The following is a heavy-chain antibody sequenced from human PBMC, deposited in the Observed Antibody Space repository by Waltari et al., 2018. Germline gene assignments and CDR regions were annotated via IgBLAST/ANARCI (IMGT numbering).Heavy chain of an antibody. CDR2: IYHSGRT. Sequence: QVQVQESGPGLVKPSETLSLPCAVSGYSIIRGFYWGWIRQPPGKGLEWIGSIYHSGRTFYNPSLKSRVTISVDTSKNQFSLKLNYVTAGDTAVYYCTRGLQSDYYYYGMGVWGQGTTVTVSS. J-gene: IGHJ6*02. V-gene: IGHV4-38-2*01. D-gene: IGHD4-4*01. CDR3: TRGLQSDYYYYGMGV. CDR1: GYSIIRGFY.